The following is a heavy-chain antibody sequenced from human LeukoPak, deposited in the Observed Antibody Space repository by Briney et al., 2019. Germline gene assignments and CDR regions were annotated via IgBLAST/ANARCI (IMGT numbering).Heavy chain of an antibody. CDR3: ASRQLDCFDY. D-gene: IGHD6-13*01. Sequence: GRSLRLSCAASGFTFSSYGMHWVRQAPGKGLEWVAVIWYDGSNNYYADSVKGRFTISRDNSKNTLYLQMNSLRAEDTAVYYCASRQLDCFDYWGQGTLVTVSS. CDR1: GFTFSSYG. J-gene: IGHJ4*02. V-gene: IGHV3-33*01. CDR2: IWYDGSNN.